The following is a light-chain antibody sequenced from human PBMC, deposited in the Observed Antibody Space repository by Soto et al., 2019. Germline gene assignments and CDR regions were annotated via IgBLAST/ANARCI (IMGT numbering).Light chain of an antibody. CDR3: QQFWTSPVS. CDR1: QSLLYSSNNKTY. CDR2: WAS. V-gene: IGKV4-1*01. J-gene: IGKJ4*01. Sequence: IVMTQSPDSLAVSLGERATINCKSSQSLLYSSNNKTYLAWYQQRPGQSPKLLISWASNRESGVPDRFRGSGSGAAFTLTITSLQTEDVAVYYCQQFWTSPVSFGGATKGEI.